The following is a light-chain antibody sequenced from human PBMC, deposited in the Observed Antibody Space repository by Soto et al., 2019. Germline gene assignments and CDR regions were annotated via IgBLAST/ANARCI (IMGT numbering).Light chain of an antibody. CDR2: GAS. V-gene: IGKV3-20*01. J-gene: IGKJ2*02. Sequence: IVLTQSPGTLSLSPGERATLSCRASQSVSSNYLAWYQQKPGQGPRLLIFGASSRLTGIPDRFSGSGSGTDFTRTISRLEHEDVGVYYCQQYGSSPRTFGQGTKLQIK. CDR3: QQYGSSPRT. CDR1: QSVSSNY.